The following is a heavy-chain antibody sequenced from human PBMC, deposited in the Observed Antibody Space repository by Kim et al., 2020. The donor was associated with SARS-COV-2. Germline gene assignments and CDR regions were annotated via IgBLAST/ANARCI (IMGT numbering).Heavy chain of an antibody. Sequence: NYNPSLKSRVTISVDKSKNQFSLKLSSVTAADTAVYYCARSVGATTHVDYWGQGTLVTVSS. D-gene: IGHD1-26*01. V-gene: IGHV4-4*02. J-gene: IGHJ4*02. CDR3: ARSVGATTHVDY.